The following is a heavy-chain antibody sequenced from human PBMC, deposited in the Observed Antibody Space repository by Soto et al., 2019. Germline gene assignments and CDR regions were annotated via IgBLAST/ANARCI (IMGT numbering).Heavy chain of an antibody. CDR2: INPSGGST. Sequence: EAFMKVSCKASGYPFTSYYMHWVRQAPGQGLEWMGIINPSGGSTSYAQKFQGRVTMTRDTSTSTVYMGLSSLRSEDTAVYYCARDSPRFLEPGFDYWGQGTLVTVSS. J-gene: IGHJ4*02. CDR1: GYPFTSYY. D-gene: IGHD3-3*01. V-gene: IGHV1-46*01. CDR3: ARDSPRFLEPGFDY.